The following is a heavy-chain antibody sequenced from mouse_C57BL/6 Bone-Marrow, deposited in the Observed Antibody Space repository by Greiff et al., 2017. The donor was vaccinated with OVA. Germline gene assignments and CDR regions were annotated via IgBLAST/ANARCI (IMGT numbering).Heavy chain of an antibody. CDR1: GFTFSSYA. V-gene: IGHV5-4*01. CDR3: ARGTGTDWYFDV. CDR2: ISDGGSYT. D-gene: IGHD4-1*01. Sequence: EVQLKESGGGLVKPGGSLKLSCAASGFTFSSYAMSWVRQTPEKRLEWVATISDGGSYTYYPDNVKGRFTISRDNAKNNLYLQMSHLKSEDTAMYYCARGTGTDWYFDVWGTGTTVTVSS. J-gene: IGHJ1*03.